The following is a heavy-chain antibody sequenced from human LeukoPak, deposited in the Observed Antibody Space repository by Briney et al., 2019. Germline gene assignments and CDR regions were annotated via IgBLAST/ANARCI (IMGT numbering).Heavy chain of an antibody. CDR3: ARVSSYGSNYMDV. D-gene: IGHD5-18*01. V-gene: IGHV4-59*01. Sequence: KPSETLSLTCTVSGGSITSDYWTWIRQPPTKGLEWIGYIYYSGSTNYNPSLKSRVTISVDTSKNQFSLKLSSVTAADTAVYYCARVSSYGSNYMDVWGKGTTVTVSS. J-gene: IGHJ6*03. CDR1: GGSITSDY. CDR2: IYYSGST.